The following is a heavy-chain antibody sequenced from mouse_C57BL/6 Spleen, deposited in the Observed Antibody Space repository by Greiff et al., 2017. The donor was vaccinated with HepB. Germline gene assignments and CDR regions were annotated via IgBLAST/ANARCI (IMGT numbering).Heavy chain of an antibody. CDR1: GFTFSDYG. D-gene: IGHD4-1*01. CDR2: ISSGSSTI. J-gene: IGHJ2*01. V-gene: IGHV5-17*01. CDR3: AKNWYFDY. Sequence: DVKLVESGGGLVKPGGSLKLSCAASGFTFSDYGMHWVRQAPEKGLEWVAYISSGSSTIYYADTVKGRFTISRDNAKNTLFLQMTSLRSEDTAMYYCAKNWYFDYWGQGTTLTVSS.